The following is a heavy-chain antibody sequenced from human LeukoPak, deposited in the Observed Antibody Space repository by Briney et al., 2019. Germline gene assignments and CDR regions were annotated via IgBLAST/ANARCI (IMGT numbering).Heavy chain of an antibody. J-gene: IGHJ4*02. Sequence: GGCLRLSCAASGFTFSDYSMNWVRQAPGKGLEWVASVNTVSRYIYYADSMRGRFTISRDNAKNSLFLQMNSLRAEDTAVYYCARLRRNSDRSDFFYYYDHWGQGTLVTVSS. V-gene: IGHV3-21*01. D-gene: IGHD3-22*01. CDR2: VNTVSRYI. CDR3: ARLRRNSDRSDFFYYYDH. CDR1: GFTFSDYS.